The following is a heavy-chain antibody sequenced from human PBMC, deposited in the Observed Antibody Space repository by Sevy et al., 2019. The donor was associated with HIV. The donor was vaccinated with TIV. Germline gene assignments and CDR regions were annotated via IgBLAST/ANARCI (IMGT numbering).Heavy chain of an antibody. CDR2: ISYDGSNK. D-gene: IGHD6-13*01. Sequence: GGSLRLSCAASGFTFSSYAMHWVRQAPGKGLEWVAVISYDGSNKYYADSVKGRFTISRDNSKNTLYLQMNSLRAEDTAVYYCRGSSFNAFDIWGQGTMVTVSS. J-gene: IGHJ3*02. CDR3: RGSSFNAFDI. CDR1: GFTFSSYA. V-gene: IGHV3-30-3*01.